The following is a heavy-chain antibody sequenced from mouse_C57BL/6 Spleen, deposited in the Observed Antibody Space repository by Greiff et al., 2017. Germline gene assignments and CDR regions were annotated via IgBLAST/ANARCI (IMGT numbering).Heavy chain of an antibody. D-gene: IGHD2-1*01. J-gene: IGHJ1*03. V-gene: IGHV3-6*01. Sequence: EVHLVESGPGLVKPSQSLSLTCSVTGYSITSGYYWNWIRQFPGNKLEWMGYISYDGSNNYNPSLKNRIAITRDTSKNQFFLKLNSVTTEDTATYYCARETIYYGNYVPYSGVWGTGTTVTVSS. CDR2: ISYDGSN. CDR3: ARETIYYGNYVPYSGV. CDR1: GYSITSGYY.